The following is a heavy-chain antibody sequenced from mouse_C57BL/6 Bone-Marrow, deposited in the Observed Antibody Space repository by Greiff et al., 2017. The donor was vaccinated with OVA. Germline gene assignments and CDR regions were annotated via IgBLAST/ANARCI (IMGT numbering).Heavy chain of an antibody. V-gene: IGHV1-39*01. Sequence: VQLKQSGPELVKPGASVKISCKASGYSFTDYNMNWVKQSNGKSLEWIGVINPNYGTTSYNQKFKGKATLTVDQSSSTAYMQLNSLTSEDSAVYYCARHGHYDYDDGDVSYAMDYWGQGTSVTVSS. D-gene: IGHD2-4*01. CDR2: INPNYGTT. CDR1: GYSFTDYN. J-gene: IGHJ4*01. CDR3: ARHGHYDYDDGDVSYAMDY.